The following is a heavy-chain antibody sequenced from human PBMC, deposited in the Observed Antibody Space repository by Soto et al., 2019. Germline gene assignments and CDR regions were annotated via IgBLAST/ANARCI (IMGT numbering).Heavy chain of an antibody. Sequence: EVQLLESGGGLVQPGGSLRLSCAASGFTFSAYAMRWVRQAPGKGLEWVSATSGSGGSTYYADSVKGRFTISRDNSKNTLYLKMNSLRADDTAVYYCARGRVTPGPIDYWGQGILVTVSS. D-gene: IGHD2-21*02. V-gene: IGHV3-23*01. CDR3: ARGRVTPGPIDY. J-gene: IGHJ4*02. CDR1: GFTFSAYA. CDR2: TSGSGGST.